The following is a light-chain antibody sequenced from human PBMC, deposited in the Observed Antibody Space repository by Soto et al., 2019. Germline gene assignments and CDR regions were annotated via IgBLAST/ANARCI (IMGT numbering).Light chain of an antibody. CDR1: QGISSY. Sequence: AIRMTQSPSSFSASTGDRVTITCRASQGISSYLAWYQQKPGKAPKLLIYAASTLQSGVPSRFSGSGSGTDFTLTISCLQSEEFATYYCQQYYSYLITFGQGTRLEIK. J-gene: IGKJ5*01. V-gene: IGKV1-8*01. CDR2: AAS. CDR3: QQYYSYLIT.